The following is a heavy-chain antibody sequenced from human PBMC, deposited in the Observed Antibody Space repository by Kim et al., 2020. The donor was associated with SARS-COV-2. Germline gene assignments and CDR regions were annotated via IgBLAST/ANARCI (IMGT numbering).Heavy chain of an antibody. D-gene: IGHD3-22*01. Sequence: SGPTLVNPTQTLTLTCTFSGFSLSTSGVGVGWIRQPPGKGLEWLALIYWDDDKRYSPSLKCRLTITKDTSKNQVVLTMTNMDPVDTATSYCAHRILYYYDSSGDYFDYWGQGTLVTVSS. V-gene: IGHV2-5*02. CDR1: GFSLSTSGVG. CDR2: IYWDDDK. J-gene: IGHJ4*02. CDR3: AHRILYYYDSSGDYFDY.